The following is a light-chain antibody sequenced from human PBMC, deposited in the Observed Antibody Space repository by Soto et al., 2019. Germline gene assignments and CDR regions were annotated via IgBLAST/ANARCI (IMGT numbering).Light chain of an antibody. CDR1: QSVSSSY. CDR2: LAS. Sequence: EIVMAQSPATLSLSTGERATLSCRASQSVSSSYLAWYQQKPGQAPRLLIYLASSRATGIPDRFSGSGSGTDFTLTISRLEPEDVAVYYCQQYGSSPPWTFGQGTKVDIK. J-gene: IGKJ1*01. V-gene: IGKV3-20*01. CDR3: QQYGSSPPWT.